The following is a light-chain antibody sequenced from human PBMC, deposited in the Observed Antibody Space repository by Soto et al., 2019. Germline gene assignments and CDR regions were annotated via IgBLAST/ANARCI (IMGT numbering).Light chain of an antibody. CDR2: DVS. Sequence: QSALTQPASVSGSPGQSITISCTGTSSDIGGYKYVSWYQQHPGKAPKLMIYDVSNRPSGVSNRFSGSKSGNTASLTVSGLPAEDEADYYCSSYTTSGALVVFGGGTKVTVL. J-gene: IGLJ2*01. CDR1: SSDIGGYKY. V-gene: IGLV2-14*01. CDR3: SSYTTSGALVV.